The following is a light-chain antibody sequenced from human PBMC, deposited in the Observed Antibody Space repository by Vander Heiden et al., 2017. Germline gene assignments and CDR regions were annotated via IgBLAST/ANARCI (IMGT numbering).Light chain of an antibody. CDR3: GTWDNSLTVL. J-gene: IGLJ2*01. CDR2: ENN. CDR1: SSNIGSGS. Sequence: QAVLTQPPSLSAAPGQTVTITCSGSSSNIGSGSVSWYQQRPGTAPKLLIYENNKRPSGIPGRFSASKSGTSATLGIAGLQAGDEADYYCGTWDNSLTVLFGGGTKLTVL. V-gene: IGLV1-51*02.